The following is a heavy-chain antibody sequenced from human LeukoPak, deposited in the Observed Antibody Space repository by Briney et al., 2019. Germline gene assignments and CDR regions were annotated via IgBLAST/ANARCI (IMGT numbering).Heavy chain of an antibody. D-gene: IGHD6-6*01. CDR2: IRYDGSNK. CDR1: GFTFSSYG. J-gene: IGHJ3*02. Sequence: GGSLRLSCAASGFTFSSYGMHWVRQAPGKGLEWVAFIRYDGSNKYYADSMKGRFTISRDNSKNTLYLQMNSLRAEDTAVYYCAKFCLSSSSFHDAFDIWGQGTMVTVSS. CDR3: AKFCLSSSSFHDAFDI. V-gene: IGHV3-30*02.